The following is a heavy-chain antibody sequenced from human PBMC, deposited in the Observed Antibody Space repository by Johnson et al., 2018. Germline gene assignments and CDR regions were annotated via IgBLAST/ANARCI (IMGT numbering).Heavy chain of an antibody. J-gene: IGHJ3*02. V-gene: IGHV3-9*01. D-gene: IGHD5-12*01. CDR2: ISWNSGSI. CDR3: AKDITTSSRWLLDAFDI. CDR1: GFTFDDYA. Sequence: EVQLVESGGGLVQPGRSLRLSCAASGFTFDDYAMHWVRQVPGKGLEWVSGISWNSGSIGYGDSVKGRFTFSRDKAKNSLYRQNNSLRAEETALYYCAKDITTSSRWLLDAFDIWGQGTMVTVSS.